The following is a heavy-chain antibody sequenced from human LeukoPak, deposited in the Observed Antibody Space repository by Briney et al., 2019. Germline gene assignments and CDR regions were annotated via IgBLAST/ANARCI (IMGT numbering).Heavy chain of an antibody. CDR3: ARDRYSNYFDY. D-gene: IGHD4-11*01. Sequence: SETLSLTCTVSGGSISSGSYYWSWIRQPAGKGLEWIGRIYTSRGTNYNPSLKSRVTISIDTSKNQFSLKLSSVTAADTAVYYCARDRYSNYFDYWGQGTLVTVSS. CDR1: GGSISSGSYY. V-gene: IGHV4-61*02. CDR2: IYTSRGT. J-gene: IGHJ4*02.